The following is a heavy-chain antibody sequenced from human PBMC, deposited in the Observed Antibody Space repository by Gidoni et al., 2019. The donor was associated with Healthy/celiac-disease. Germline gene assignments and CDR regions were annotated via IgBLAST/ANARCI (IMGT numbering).Heavy chain of an antibody. Sequence: EVQLVESGGGLVQPGGSLRLSCAASGFTVSSNYISWVRQAPGKGLEWVSVIYSGGSTYYADSVKGRFTIARDNSKNTMYLQMNSLRAEDTAVYYCARDYETMVRGVPKYYYYGMDVWGQGTTVTVSS. CDR3: ARDYETMVRGVPKYYYYGMDV. CDR1: GFTVSSNY. V-gene: IGHV3-66*01. J-gene: IGHJ6*02. D-gene: IGHD3-10*01. CDR2: IYSGGST.